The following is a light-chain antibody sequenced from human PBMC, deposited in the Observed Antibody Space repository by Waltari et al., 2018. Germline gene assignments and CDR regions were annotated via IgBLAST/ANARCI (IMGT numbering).Light chain of an antibody. CDR3: CSNAGTDAL. J-gene: IGLJ3*02. Sequence: QSALTQPPSASGSPGQSVTISCPGTSSAVGGFNPVSWYQQHPGEASKLMIYEVPKRPSGVPDRFSGSKSGNTASLTVSGLQAEDEADYYCCSNAGTDALFGGGTKLTVL. V-gene: IGLV2-8*01. CDR2: EVP. CDR1: SSAVGGFNP.